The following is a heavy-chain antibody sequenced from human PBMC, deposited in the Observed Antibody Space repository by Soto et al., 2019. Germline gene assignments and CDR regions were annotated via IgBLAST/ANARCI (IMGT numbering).Heavy chain of an antibody. Sequence: QVQLQESGPGLVTPSQSLSLTCTVSGGSISSGAYYWRWIRQHPGRGLEWIGHIPYSGKSDYNPSLESRVAISLDTPRNQFSLKPSSVTAADTAVYYCAASPNADFFDYWGPGALVTVSA. CDR3: AASPNADFFDY. CDR2: IPYSGKS. CDR1: GGSISSGAYY. J-gene: IGHJ4*02. V-gene: IGHV4-31*03.